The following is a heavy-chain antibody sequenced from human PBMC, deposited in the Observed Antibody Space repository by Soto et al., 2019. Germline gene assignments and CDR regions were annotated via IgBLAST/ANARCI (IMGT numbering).Heavy chain of an antibody. V-gene: IGHV3-30*18. CDR3: AKDIVKYTYGACDY. CDR2: ISYDGSNK. D-gene: IGHD5-18*01. J-gene: IGHJ4*02. CDR1: GFSFNTYG. Sequence: QVQLVESGGAVVQPGKSLRLSCAASGFSFNTYGMYWVRQAPGKGLEWVAAISYDGSNKYHAYSVKGRFTISRDNSKSTLYLQMNSLRVEDTAVYYCAKDIVKYTYGACDYWGQGALVTVSS.